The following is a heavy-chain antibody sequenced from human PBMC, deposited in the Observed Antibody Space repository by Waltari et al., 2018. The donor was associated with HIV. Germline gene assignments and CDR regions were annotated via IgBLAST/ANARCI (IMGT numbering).Heavy chain of an antibody. CDR2: ISWNSGSI. CDR3: AKDIRQLVGTDFDY. J-gene: IGHJ4*02. Sequence: EVQLVESGGGWVQPGRSLRLSCAASGFTFDDYALHWVRQAPGKGLEWVSGISWNSGSIGYADSVKGRFTISRDNAKNSLYLQMNSLRAEDTALYYCAKDIRQLVGTDFDYWGQGTLVTVSS. CDR1: GFTFDDYA. D-gene: IGHD6-13*01. V-gene: IGHV3-9*01.